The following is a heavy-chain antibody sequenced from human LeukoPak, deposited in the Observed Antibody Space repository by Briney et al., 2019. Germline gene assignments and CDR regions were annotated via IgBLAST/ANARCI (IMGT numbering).Heavy chain of an antibody. J-gene: IGHJ4*02. D-gene: IGHD6-19*01. V-gene: IGHV3-21*01. CDR3: ARVGDSSGWYGVCDY. CDR2: ISRTSEST. Sequence: PGGSLRLSCAASGFSFNTYSMTWVRQAPGKVLEWVSIISRTSESTFYADSVKGRFTISRDNAKNSLYLQMNSLRAEDTAVYYCARVGDSSGWYGVCDYWGQGTLVTVSS. CDR1: GFSFNTYS.